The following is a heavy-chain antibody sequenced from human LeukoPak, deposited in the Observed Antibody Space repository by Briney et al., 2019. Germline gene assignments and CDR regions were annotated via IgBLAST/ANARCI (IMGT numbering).Heavy chain of an antibody. CDR2: XSYDGSNK. V-gene: IGHV3-30*18. Sequence: GRSLRLSCAASGFTFSTYGMHWVRQAPGRGLXXXXXXSYDGSNKYYADSVKGRFTISRDNSKNTLYLQMNSLRAEDTAVYYCAKVFFSGSYYAASDYWGQGTLVTVAS. J-gene: IGHJ4*02. CDR1: GFTFSTYG. CDR3: AKVFFSGSYYAASDY. D-gene: IGHD1-26*01.